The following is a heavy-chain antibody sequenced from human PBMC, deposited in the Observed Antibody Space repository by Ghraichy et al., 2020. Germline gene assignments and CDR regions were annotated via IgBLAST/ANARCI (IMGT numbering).Heavy chain of an antibody. CDR2: VRFDGSSK. V-gene: IGHV3-30*02. CDR1: GFTFSTYD. D-gene: IGHD4-23*01. J-gene: IGHJ4*02. CDR3: VNLPDGNSQLVDY. Sequence: GESLNISCAASGFTFSTYDMHWVRQAPGKGLEWVAFVRFDGSSKNYADSVKGRFTISRDNSRSTLFLQMNSLRVEDTAVYYCVNLPDGNSQLVDYWGQGTLVTVSS.